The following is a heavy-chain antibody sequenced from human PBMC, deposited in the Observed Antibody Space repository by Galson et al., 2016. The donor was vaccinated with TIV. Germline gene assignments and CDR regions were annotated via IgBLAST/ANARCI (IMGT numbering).Heavy chain of an antibody. Sequence: SVKVSCKASGYTFTTYAIHWVRQAPGHGLEWMGWIDAGNGYTKYSQKFQGRVTISGDTSACTAYMELSSLTSEDTAMYYCARGATSDWPFDYWGQATLVTVSS. J-gene: IGHJ4*02. CDR1: GYTFTTYA. V-gene: IGHV1-3*01. CDR2: IDAGNGYT. CDR3: ARGATSDWPFDY. D-gene: IGHD6-19*01.